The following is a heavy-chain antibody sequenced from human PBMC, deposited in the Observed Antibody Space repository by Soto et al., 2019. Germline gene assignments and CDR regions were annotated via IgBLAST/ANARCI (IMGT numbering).Heavy chain of an antibody. Sequence: QVQLVESGGGVVQPGRSLRLSCAASGFTFSTYAMHWVRQAPGKGLEWVTAISYDGAIKYYADSVRGRFTVSRDNSKNKLYLKMNSLKANDTDVYDCAKVAVTAHSDYCGKGTL. CDR3: AKVAVTAHSDY. V-gene: IGHV3-30-3*01. D-gene: IGHD2-21*02. CDR2: ISYDGAIK. J-gene: IGHJ4*01. CDR1: GFTFSTYA.